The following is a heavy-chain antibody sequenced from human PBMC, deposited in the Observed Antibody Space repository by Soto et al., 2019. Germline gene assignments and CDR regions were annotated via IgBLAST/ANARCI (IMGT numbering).Heavy chain of an antibody. CDR3: AIQWHSSSWYGDGAVAGTRYYGMDV. CDR1: GFTFSSYA. J-gene: IGHJ6*02. CDR2: ISGSGGST. V-gene: IGHV3-23*01. D-gene: IGHD6-13*01. Sequence: EVQLLESGGGLVQPGGSLRLSCAASGFTFSSYAMSWVRQAPGKGLEWVSAISGSGGSTYYADSVKGRFTISRDNSKNTLYLQMNSLRAEDTAVYYCAIQWHSSSWYGDGAVAGTRYYGMDVWGQGTTVTVSS.